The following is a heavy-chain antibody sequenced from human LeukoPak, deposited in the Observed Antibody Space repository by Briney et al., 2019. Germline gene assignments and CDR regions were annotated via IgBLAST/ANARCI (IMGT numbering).Heavy chain of an antibody. CDR2: INAGNGNT. Sequence: ASVKVSCKASGYTFTSYAMHWVRQAPGQRLEWMGWINAGNGNTKYSQKFQGRVTITRDTSASTAYMELSSLRSEDTAVYYCAREGGDGYNYVYWYFDLWGRGTLVTVSS. J-gene: IGHJ2*01. CDR1: GYTFTSYA. CDR3: AREGGDGYNYVYWYFDL. D-gene: IGHD5-24*01. V-gene: IGHV1-3*01.